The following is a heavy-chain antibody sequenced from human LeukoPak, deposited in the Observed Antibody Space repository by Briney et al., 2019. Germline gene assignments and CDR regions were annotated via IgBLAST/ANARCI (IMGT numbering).Heavy chain of an antibody. D-gene: IGHD2-15*01. J-gene: IGHJ4*02. CDR1: GFTLSTYA. CDR3: ASRYCSGGDCYLSFDH. CDR2: TSSGDEST. Sequence: GGSLRLSCAASGFTLSTYAMNWVRQAPGKGLEWVSGTSSGDESTYYADSMKARFTISRDNAKDSLYLQMNSLRVEDTAVYYCASRYCSGGDCYLSFDHWGQGTLVTVSS. V-gene: IGHV3-23*01.